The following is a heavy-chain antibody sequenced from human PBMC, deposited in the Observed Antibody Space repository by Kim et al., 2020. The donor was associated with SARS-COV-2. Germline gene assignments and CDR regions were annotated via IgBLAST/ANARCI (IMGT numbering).Heavy chain of an antibody. CDR3: LGGYYFDY. J-gene: IGHJ4*02. CDR2: GDGYT. V-gene: IGHV1-3*01. Sequence: GDGYTKYSEKLQGRVTFTRDTSASTAYMELSSLRSEDSAVFYCLGGYYFDYWGQGTLVTVSS. D-gene: IGHD2-15*01.